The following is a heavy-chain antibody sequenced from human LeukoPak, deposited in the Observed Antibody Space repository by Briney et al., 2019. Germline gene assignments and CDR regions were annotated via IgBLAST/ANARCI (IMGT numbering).Heavy chain of an antibody. CDR3: AREKATVTPFDI. CDR1: GYILTELF. CDR2: IIPIFGTA. V-gene: IGHV1-69*13. Sequence: SVKVSFKVSGYILTELFMHWVRQAPGQGLEWMGGIIPIFGTAKYAQKFQGRVTITADESTSTAYMELSSLRSEDTAVYYCAREKATVTPFDIWGQGTMVTVSS. J-gene: IGHJ3*02. D-gene: IGHD4-17*01.